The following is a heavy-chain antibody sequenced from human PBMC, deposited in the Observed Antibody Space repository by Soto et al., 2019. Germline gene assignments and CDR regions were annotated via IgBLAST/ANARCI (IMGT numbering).Heavy chain of an antibody. CDR1: GGTFSSYA. D-gene: IGHD4-4*01. V-gene: IGHV1-69*13. CDR3: ARSPSNPTEYYFDY. J-gene: IGHJ4*02. CDR2: IIPIFGTA. Sequence: ASVKVSCKASGGTFSSYAISWVLQAPGQGPEWMGGIIPIFGTANYAQKFQGRVTITADESTSTAYMELSSLRSEDTAVYYCARSPSNPTEYYFDYWGQGTLVTVSS.